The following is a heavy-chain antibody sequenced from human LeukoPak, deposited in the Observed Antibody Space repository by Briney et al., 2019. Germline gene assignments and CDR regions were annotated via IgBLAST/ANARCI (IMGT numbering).Heavy chain of an antibody. Sequence: GGSLRLSCAASGFTFSSYAMSWVRQAPGKGLEWVSAISGSGGSTYYADSVKGRFTISRDNSKDTLYLQMNSLRAEDTAVYYCAKDGYGDYEMVNYYYYYYMDVWGKGTTVTISS. CDR2: ISGSGGST. CDR3: AKDGYGDYEMVNYYYYYYMDV. CDR1: GFTFSSYA. D-gene: IGHD4-17*01. J-gene: IGHJ6*03. V-gene: IGHV3-23*01.